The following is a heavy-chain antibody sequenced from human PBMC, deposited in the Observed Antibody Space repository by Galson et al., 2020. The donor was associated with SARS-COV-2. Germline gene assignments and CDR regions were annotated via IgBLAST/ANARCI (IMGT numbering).Heavy chain of an antibody. J-gene: IGHJ4*02. CDR1: GGSFSNYG. D-gene: IGHD2-2*01. CDR2: IIPMFATP. Sequence: SVKVSCKASGGSFSNYGISWVRQAPGQGPEWMGGIIPMFATPTYAQKFQGRFMITADQSTTTVYMELSSLKSEDTAVYYCARGGSGYCTRTTCYGTNAYWGQGTLVTVSS. V-gene: IGHV1-69*13. CDR3: ARGGSGYCTRTTCYGTNAY.